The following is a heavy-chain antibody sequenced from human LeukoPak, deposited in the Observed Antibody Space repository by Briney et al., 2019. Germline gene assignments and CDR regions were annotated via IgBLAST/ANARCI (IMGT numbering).Heavy chain of an antibody. CDR3: ARTSSSWL. J-gene: IGHJ4*02. CDR1: GASINIYY. V-gene: IGHV4-59*01. D-gene: IGHD6-13*01. Sequence: SETLSLTSTVSGASINIYYWSWIRQPPGKGPEWIGCIYDSGSTDYNPSLKSRVTISVDNSKNQFSLKLTSVTAADTAMYYCARTSSSWLWGQGTLVTVSS. CDR2: IYDSGST.